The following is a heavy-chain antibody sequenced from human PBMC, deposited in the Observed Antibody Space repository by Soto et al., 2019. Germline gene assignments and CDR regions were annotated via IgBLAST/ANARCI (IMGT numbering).Heavy chain of an antibody. Sequence: SETLSLTCTVSGGSISSGDYYWSWIRQPPGKGLEWIGYIYYSGSTYYNPSLKSRVTISVDTSKNQFSLKLSSVTAADTAVYYCARVKGLMYYFDYWGQGTLVT. D-gene: IGHD2-8*01. CDR1: GGSISSGDYY. CDR2: IYYSGST. J-gene: IGHJ4*02. V-gene: IGHV4-30-4*01. CDR3: ARVKGLMYYFDY.